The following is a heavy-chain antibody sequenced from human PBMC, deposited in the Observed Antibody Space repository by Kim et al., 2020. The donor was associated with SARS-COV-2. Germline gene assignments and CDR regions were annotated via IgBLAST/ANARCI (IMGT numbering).Heavy chain of an antibody. V-gene: IGHV3-74*01. Sequence: DSVKCRLTISRDNAKNTMYLQMNSRRSADTAVYYWARDRGLTVAGTSFDYWGQGSLVTVSS. CDR3: ARDRGLTVAGTSFDY. J-gene: IGHJ4*02. D-gene: IGHD6-19*01.